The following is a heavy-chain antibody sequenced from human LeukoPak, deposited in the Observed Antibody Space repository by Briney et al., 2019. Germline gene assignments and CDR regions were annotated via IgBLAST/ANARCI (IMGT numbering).Heavy chain of an antibody. CDR3: ARDSSSWQY. D-gene: IGHD6-13*01. J-gene: IGHJ4*02. CDR2: ISSSGTPI. Sequence: GGSLRLSCAASGFTFSDYSMNWARQAPGKGLEWVSYISSSGTPIYYADSVKGRFTISRDNAKNSLYLQMNSLRDEDTAVYYCARDSSSWQYWGQGTLVTVSS. V-gene: IGHV3-48*02. CDR1: GFTFSDYS.